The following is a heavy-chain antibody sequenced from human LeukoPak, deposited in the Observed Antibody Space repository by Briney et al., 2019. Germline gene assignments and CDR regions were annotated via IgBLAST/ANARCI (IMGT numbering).Heavy chain of an antibody. CDR2: IYSGGST. CDR1: GFTVSSNY. Sequence: PGGSLRLSCAASGFTVSSNYMSWVRQAPGKGLEWVSVIYSGGSTYYADPVKGRFTVSRDNSKNTLYLQMNSLRVEDTAVYFCAKADPGTGAFDYWGQGSLVTVSS. V-gene: IGHV3-53*01. D-gene: IGHD1-1*01. CDR3: AKADPGTGAFDY. J-gene: IGHJ4*02.